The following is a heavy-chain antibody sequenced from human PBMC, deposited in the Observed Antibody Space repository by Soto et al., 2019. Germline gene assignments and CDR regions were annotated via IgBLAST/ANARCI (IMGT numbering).Heavy chain of an antibody. CDR3: ARGDMPWAYYYYGMDV. CDR1: GGTFSSYA. J-gene: IGHJ6*02. V-gene: IGHV1-69*13. Sequence: GASVKVSCKASGGTFSSYAISWVRQAPGQGLEWMGGIIPIFGTANYAQKFQGRVTITADESTSTAYMELSSLRSEDTAVYYCARGDMPWAYYYYGMDVWGQGTTVTVYS. CDR2: IIPIFGTA. D-gene: IGHD2-2*01.